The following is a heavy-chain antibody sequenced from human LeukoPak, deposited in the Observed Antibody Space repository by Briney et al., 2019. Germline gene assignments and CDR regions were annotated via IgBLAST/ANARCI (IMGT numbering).Heavy chain of an antibody. CDR3: AKENWPTGTTAGNTSFDS. D-gene: IGHD4-17*01. CDR1: EFTFRTYG. V-gene: IGHV3-30*02. J-gene: IGHJ4*02. CDR2: IRYDGINK. Sequence: GGSLRLSCAASEFTFRTYGMHWVRQAPGKGLEWVAFIRYDGINKYYADSMKGRFTISRDNSKNTLYLQMNSLRAEDTAIYYFAKENWPTGTTAGNTSFDSWGKGTLVTVSS.